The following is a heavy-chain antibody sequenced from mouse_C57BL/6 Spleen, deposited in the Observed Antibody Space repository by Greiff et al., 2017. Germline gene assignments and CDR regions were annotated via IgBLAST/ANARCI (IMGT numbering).Heavy chain of an antibody. V-gene: IGHV1-80*01. CDR3: ATNDYDY. J-gene: IGHJ2*01. CDR1: GYAFSSYW. D-gene: IGHD2-4*01. Sequence: SGAELVKPGASVKISCKASGYAFSSYWMNWVKRRPGKGLEWIGQIYPGDGDTNYNGKFKGKATLTADKSSSTAYMQLSSLTSEDSAVYFCATNDYDYWGQGTTLTVSS. CDR2: IYPGDGDT.